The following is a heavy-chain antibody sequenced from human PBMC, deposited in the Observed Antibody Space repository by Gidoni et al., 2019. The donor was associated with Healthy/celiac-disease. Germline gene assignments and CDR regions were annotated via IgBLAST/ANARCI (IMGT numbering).Heavy chain of an antibody. CDR2: IIPFFGTA. V-gene: IGHV1-69*12. CDR1: VGTSTRYP. D-gene: IGHD3-10*01. Sequence: QVQLVPSAAQVKKPGSSVNFSCRASVGTSTRYPISWVRQAPGQGLEWTGGIIPFFGTANYEQKFQGRVTINADESTSKAYMELSSLRSEDTAVYYCASGGGRSGSYYFYYYYGMDVWGQGTTVTVSS. CDR3: ASGGGRSGSYYFYYYYGMDV. J-gene: IGHJ6*02.